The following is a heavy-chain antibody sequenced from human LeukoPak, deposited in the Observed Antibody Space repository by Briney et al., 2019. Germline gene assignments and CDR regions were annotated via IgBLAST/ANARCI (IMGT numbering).Heavy chain of an antibody. CDR3: AKGGFSPNYYGMDV. D-gene: IGHD2-15*01. V-gene: IGHV3-9*01. CDR1: GFTFDNYV. J-gene: IGHJ6*02. CDR2: ISWKGDNI. Sequence: PGGSLRLSCIASGFTFDNYVMHWVRQVPGKGLEWVSGISWKGDNIDYAVSVKGRFTISRDNAKNSLYLQMNRLRAEDTALYFCAKGGFSPNYYGMDVWGQGTTVTVSS.